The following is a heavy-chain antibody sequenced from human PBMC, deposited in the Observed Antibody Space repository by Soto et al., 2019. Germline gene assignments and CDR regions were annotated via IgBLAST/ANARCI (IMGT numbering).Heavy chain of an antibody. D-gene: IGHD3-3*01. CDR1: GGSFSDNY. V-gene: IGHV4-34*01. CDR2: INHSGST. J-gene: IGHJ6*03. Sequence: QVLLQQWGAGLLKASETLSLTCAVYGGSFSDNYWSWIRQPPGKGLEWIGEINHSGSTNYNPSLKSRVTIAVDTSKSQFSRKLSSVTAADTAVYYCAREGVGDFWSGYYRYYYMGVWGKGTTVTVSS. CDR3: AREGVGDFWSGYYRYYYMGV.